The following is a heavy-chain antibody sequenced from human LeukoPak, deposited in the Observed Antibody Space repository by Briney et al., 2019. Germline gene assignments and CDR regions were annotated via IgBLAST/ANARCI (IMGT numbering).Heavy chain of an antibody. CDR1: GGSFSGYY. CDR3: ARGFNYDSSGYPDY. CDR2: INHSGST. Sequence: PSETLSLTCAVYGGSFSGYYWSWIRQPPGMGLEWIGEINHSGSTNYNPSLKSRVTISVDTSKNQFSLKLSSVTAADTAVYYCARGFNYDSSGYPDYWGQGTLVTVSS. V-gene: IGHV4-34*01. D-gene: IGHD3-22*01. J-gene: IGHJ4*02.